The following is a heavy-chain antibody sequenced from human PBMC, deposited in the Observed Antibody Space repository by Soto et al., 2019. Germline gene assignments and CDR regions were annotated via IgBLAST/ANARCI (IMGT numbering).Heavy chain of an antibody. Sequence: GASVKVSCKSSGRTFSSYAISWVRQAPGQGLEWMGGIIPIFGTANYAQKFQGRVTITADESTSTAYMELSSLRSEDTAVYYCARSDFWSGEYNWFDPWGQGTLVTVS. D-gene: IGHD3-3*01. CDR3: ARSDFWSGEYNWFDP. J-gene: IGHJ5*02. CDR2: IIPIFGTA. V-gene: IGHV1-69*13. CDR1: GRTFSSYA.